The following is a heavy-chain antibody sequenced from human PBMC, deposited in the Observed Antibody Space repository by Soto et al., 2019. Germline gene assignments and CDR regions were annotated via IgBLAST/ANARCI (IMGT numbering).Heavy chain of an antibody. V-gene: IGHV4-34*01. CDR3: ARELGYSSSWYWFDP. CDR1: GGSFSGYY. J-gene: IGHJ5*02. CDR2: INHSGST. D-gene: IGHD6-13*01. Sequence: PLEILSLTCAVYGGSFSGYYWSWIRQPPGKGLEWIGEINHSGSTNYNPSLKSRVTISVDTSKNQFSLKLSSVTAADTAVYYCARELGYSSSWYWFDPWGQGTLVTVSS.